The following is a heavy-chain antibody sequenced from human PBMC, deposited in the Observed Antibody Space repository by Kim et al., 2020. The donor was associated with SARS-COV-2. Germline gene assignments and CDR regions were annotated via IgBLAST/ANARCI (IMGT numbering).Heavy chain of an antibody. CDR1: GFTFSSYG. CDR3: ARGEVTRYYYGSGSYPTFDY. Sequence: GGSLRLSCAASGFTFSSYGMHWVRQAPGKGLEWVAVIWYDGSNKYYADSVKGRFTISRDNSKNTLYLQMNSLRAEDTAVYYCARGEVTRYYYGSGSYPTFDYWGQGTLVTVSS. J-gene: IGHJ4*02. D-gene: IGHD3-10*01. CDR2: IWYDGSNK. V-gene: IGHV3-33*01.